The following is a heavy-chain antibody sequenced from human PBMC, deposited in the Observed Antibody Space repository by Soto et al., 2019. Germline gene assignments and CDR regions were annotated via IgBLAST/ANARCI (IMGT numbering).Heavy chain of an antibody. D-gene: IGHD2-21*02. CDR3: VSRGGLGHKGGDNSYFWAS. CDR1: GFSLSAEGVG. CDR2: IFWDNDK. J-gene: IGHJ4*02. Sequence: QITLRESGPTVVKPTQTLTLTCTFSGFSLSAEGVGVGWIRQPPGKALEWLALIFWDNDKRHSPFLKSRLTTPKDPPENWVAFRGARRDLVKPALYCCVSRGGLGHKGGDNSYFWASGGRGPLVPVP. V-gene: IGHV2-5*02.